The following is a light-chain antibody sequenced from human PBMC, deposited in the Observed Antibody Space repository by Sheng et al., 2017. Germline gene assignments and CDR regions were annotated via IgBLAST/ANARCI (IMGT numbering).Light chain of an antibody. J-gene: IGKJ4*01. V-gene: IGKV1-27*01. Sequence: DIQMTQSPSTLSAPEGDRVTLACRASQSISSWLAWYQQKPGKVPKLLIYGASTLLSGVPSRFSGSGSGTDFTLTISSLQPEDVATYYCQKYNSAPHTFGGGTKVEIK. CDR3: QKYNSAPHT. CDR1: QSISSW. CDR2: GAS.